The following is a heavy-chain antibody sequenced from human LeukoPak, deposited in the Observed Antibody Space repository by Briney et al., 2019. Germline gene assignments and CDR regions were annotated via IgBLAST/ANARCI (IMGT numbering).Heavy chain of an antibody. Sequence: ASVKVSCKSSGYTFTGYYMHWVRQAPGQGLEWMGWINPNSGGTNYAQKFQGRVTMTRDTSISTAYMELSRLRSDDTAVYYCARASGIAVAEAPFDYWGQGTLVTVSS. D-gene: IGHD6-19*01. CDR3: ARASGIAVAEAPFDY. CDR1: GYTFTGYY. J-gene: IGHJ4*02. CDR2: INPNSGGT. V-gene: IGHV1-2*02.